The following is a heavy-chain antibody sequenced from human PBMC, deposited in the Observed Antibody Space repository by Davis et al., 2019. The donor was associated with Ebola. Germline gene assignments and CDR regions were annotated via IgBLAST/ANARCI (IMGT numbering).Heavy chain of an antibody. CDR1: GYTFTNYW. Sequence: GESLKISCKGSGYTFTNYWIGWVRQMPGKGLEWMGIIYPGDSDTKYSPSFQGQVTISADKSINTAYLQWSSLKASDTAVYYCARCRSLGTYYYMDVWGKGTTVTVSS. D-gene: IGHD3-16*01. V-gene: IGHV5-51*01. J-gene: IGHJ6*03. CDR3: ARCRSLGTYYYMDV. CDR2: IYPGDSDT.